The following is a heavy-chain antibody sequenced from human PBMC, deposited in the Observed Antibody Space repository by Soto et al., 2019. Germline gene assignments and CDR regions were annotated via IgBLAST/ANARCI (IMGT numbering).Heavy chain of an antibody. CDR2: IDWDDDK. J-gene: IGHJ4*02. V-gene: IGHV2-70*01. D-gene: IGHD5-18*01. CDR1: GFSLSTSGMC. CDR3: ARILYSYGSYYFAY. Sequence: SGPTLVNPTQTLTLTCTFSGFSLSTSGMCVSWIRQPPGKALEWLALIDWDDDKYYSTSLKTRLTISKDTSKNQVVLTMTNMDPVDTATYYCARILYSYGSYYFAYWGQGTLVTVSS.